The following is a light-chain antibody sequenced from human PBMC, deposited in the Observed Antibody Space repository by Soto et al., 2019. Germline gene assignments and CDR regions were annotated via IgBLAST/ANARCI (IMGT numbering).Light chain of an antibody. CDR1: SSNIGSNY. Sequence: QSVLTQPPSASGTPGQRVTISCSGSSSNIGSNYIYWYQQLPGTAHKVLIYRNNQRPSGVPDRVSASKSGTSASLAISGLRSEDEADYYCAAWDDSLSGVVFGGGTKLTVL. J-gene: IGLJ2*01. V-gene: IGLV1-47*01. CDR3: AAWDDSLSGVV. CDR2: RNN.